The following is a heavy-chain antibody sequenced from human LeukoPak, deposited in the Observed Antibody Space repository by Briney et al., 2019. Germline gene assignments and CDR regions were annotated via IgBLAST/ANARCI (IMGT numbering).Heavy chain of an antibody. V-gene: IGHV3-21*01. J-gene: IGHJ4*02. D-gene: IGHD6-13*01. CDR1: GFTFSSYS. CDR2: ISSSSSYI. Sequence: GGSLRLSCAASGFTFSSYSMNWVRQAPGQGLEWVSSISSSSSYIYYADSVKDRFTISRDNAKNSLYLQMNSLRAEDTAVYYCASTLYSSSTPGYWGQGTLVTVSS. CDR3: ASTLYSSSTPGY.